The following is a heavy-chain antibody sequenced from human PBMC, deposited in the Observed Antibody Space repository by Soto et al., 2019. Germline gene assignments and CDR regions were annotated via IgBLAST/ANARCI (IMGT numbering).Heavy chain of an antibody. CDR3: ARALGGKYNWFDP. CDR2: INHSGST. V-gene: IGHV4-34*01. D-gene: IGHD3-16*01. CDR1: GGSFSGYY. J-gene: IGHJ5*02. Sequence: SETLSLTCAVYGGSFSGYYWSWIRQPPGKGLEWIGEINHSGSTNYNPSLKSRVTISVDTSKNQFSLKLSSVTAADTAVYYCARALGGKYNWFDPGGQGTLVTVSS.